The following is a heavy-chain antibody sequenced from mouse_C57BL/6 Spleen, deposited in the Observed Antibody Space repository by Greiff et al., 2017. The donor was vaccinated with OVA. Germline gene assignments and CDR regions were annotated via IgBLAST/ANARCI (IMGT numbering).Heavy chain of an antibody. CDR2: IWRGGST. Sequence: QVQLKESGPGLVQPSQSLSITCTVSGFSLTSYGVHWVRQSPGKGLEWLGVIWRGGSTDYNAAFMSRLSITKDNSKSQVFFKMNSLQADDTAIYYCAKVIYDGTYYAMDYWGQGTSVTVSS. CDR1: GFSLTSYG. D-gene: IGHD2-3*01. V-gene: IGHV2-5*01. J-gene: IGHJ4*01. CDR3: AKVIYDGTYYAMDY.